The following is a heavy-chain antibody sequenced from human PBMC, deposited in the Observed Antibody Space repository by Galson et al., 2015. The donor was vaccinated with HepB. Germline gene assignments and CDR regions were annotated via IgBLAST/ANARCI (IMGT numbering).Heavy chain of an antibody. CDR3: ARLSLGGGFDY. V-gene: IGHV3-33*01. J-gene: IGHJ4*02. D-gene: IGHD3-16*01. CDR2: IWYDGSYK. Sequence: SQRLSCAASGFTFSSYGMHWVRQAPGKGLEWVAIIWYDGSYKYYADSVKGRFTISREDSQNTLYLQMIRLRAEDTAVYYCARLSLGGGFDYWGQGTLVTVSS. CDR1: GFTFSSYG.